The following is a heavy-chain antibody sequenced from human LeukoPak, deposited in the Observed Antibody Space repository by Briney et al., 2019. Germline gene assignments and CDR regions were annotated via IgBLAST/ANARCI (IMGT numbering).Heavy chain of an antibody. CDR3: TTDRGYCSSTSCHSPFDP. D-gene: IGHD2-2*01. V-gene: IGHV3-15*01. Sequence: GASLRHSCAASGFTFSNAWMSWVRQAPGKGLEWVGRIKSKTDGGTTDYAAPVKGRFTISRDDSKNTLYLQMNSLKTEGTAVYYCTTDRGYCSSTSCHSPFDPWGQGTLVTVSS. CDR1: GFTFSNAW. CDR2: IKSKTDGGTT. J-gene: IGHJ5*02.